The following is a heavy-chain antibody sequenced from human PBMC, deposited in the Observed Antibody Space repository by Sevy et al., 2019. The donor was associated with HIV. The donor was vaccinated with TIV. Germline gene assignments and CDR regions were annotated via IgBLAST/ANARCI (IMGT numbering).Heavy chain of an antibody. CDR3: AREALYYYDSERHYDDAFDM. CDR2: IKQDGSDK. V-gene: IGHV3-7*01. D-gene: IGHD3-22*01. J-gene: IGHJ3*02. CDR1: GFTFSSHY. Sequence: GGSLRLSCAASGFTFSSHYMSWVRQAPGKGLEWVANIKQDGSDKFYVESVKGRFTISRDNAKNSLYLQLSSLRAEDTAMYFCAREALYYYDSERHYDDAFDMWGPGTMVPVSS.